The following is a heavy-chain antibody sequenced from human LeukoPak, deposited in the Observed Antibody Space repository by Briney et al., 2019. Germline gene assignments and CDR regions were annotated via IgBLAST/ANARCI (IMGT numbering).Heavy chain of an antibody. J-gene: IGHJ3*02. CDR2: IYYSGST. D-gene: IGHD3-10*01. V-gene: IGHV4-59*01. CDR1: GGSISSYY. CDR3: ATLSLGAHEDAFDI. Sequence: PSETLSLTCTVSGGSISSYYWSWIRQPPGKGLEWIGYIYYSGSTNYNPSLKSRVTISVDTSKNQFSLKLSSVTAADTAVYYCATLSLGAHEDAFDIWGQGTMVTVSS.